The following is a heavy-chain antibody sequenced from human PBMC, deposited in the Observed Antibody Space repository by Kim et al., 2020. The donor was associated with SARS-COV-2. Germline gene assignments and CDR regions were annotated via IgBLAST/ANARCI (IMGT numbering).Heavy chain of an antibody. CDR1: GFTFSSYA. J-gene: IGHJ5*02. V-gene: IGHV3-23*01. CDR3: AKGANARYFDWLSIPDWFDP. CDR2: ISGSGGST. D-gene: IGHD3-9*01. Sequence: GGSLRLSCAASGFTFSSYAMSWVRQAPGKGLEWVSDISGSGGSTYYADSVKGRFTISRDNSKNTLYLQMNSLRAEDTAVYYCAKGANARYFDWLSIPDWFDPWGQGTPVTVSS.